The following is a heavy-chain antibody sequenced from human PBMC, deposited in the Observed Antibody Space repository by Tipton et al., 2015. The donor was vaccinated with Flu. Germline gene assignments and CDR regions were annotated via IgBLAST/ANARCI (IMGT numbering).Heavy chain of an antibody. Sequence: LRLSCNVSGASISSGSYYWSWIRQPAGKGLEWVGRFHSNGFNDYNSSLESRVTVPVDTSKNQFSLQLTSLTAADTAVYYCARGSGSGTYVVYDFWGQGTLVTVSS. CDR3: ARGSGSGTYVVYDF. CDR1: GASISSGSYY. CDR2: FHSNGFN. D-gene: IGHD3-10*01. V-gene: IGHV4-61*02. J-gene: IGHJ4*02.